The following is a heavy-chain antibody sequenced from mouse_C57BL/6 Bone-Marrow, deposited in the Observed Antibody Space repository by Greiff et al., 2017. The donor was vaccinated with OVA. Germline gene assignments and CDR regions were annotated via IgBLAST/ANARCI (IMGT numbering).Heavy chain of an antibody. CDR2: ISYDGSN. CDR3: ARRYGNLFDY. CDR1: GYSITSGYY. V-gene: IGHV3-6*01. Sequence: EVHLVESGPGLVKPSQSLSLTCSVTGYSITSGYYWNWIRQFPGNKLEWMGYISYDGSNNYNPSLKNRISITRDTSKNQFFLKLNSVTTEDTATYYCARRYGNLFDYWGQGTTLTVSS. J-gene: IGHJ2*01. D-gene: IGHD2-10*02.